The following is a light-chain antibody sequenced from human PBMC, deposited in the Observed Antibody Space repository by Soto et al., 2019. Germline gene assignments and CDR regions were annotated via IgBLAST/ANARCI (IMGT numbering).Light chain of an antibody. CDR1: QSVSSSY. J-gene: IGKJ2*01. Sequence: EIVLTQSPGTLSLSPGERATLSCRASQSVSSSYLAWYQQKPGQAPRLLIYGASSRATGIPDRFSGSGSGTVFTLTISILESEDYTVYYCQQYGSSPYTFGQATKLEIK. CDR2: GAS. CDR3: QQYGSSPYT. V-gene: IGKV3-20*01.